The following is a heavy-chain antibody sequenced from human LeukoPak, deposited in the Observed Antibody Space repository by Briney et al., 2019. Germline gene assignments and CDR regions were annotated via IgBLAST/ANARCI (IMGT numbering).Heavy chain of an antibody. J-gene: IGHJ4*02. CDR2: IKEDGSEK. CDR1: GFTFSNYW. CDR3: ARSGSDFDY. D-gene: IGHD3-3*01. V-gene: IGHV3-7*01. Sequence: GGSLRLSCEASGFTFSNYWMSWVRQTPGKGLEWVANIKEDGSEKNYVDSVKGRFTLSRDNAKNSLYLQMDSLRAEDTAVYYCARSGSDFDYWGQGTLVSVSS.